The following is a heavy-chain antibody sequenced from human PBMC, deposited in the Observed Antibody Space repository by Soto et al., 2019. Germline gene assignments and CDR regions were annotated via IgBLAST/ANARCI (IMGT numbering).Heavy chain of an antibody. J-gene: IGHJ6*02. CDR2: IYPVDYHT. Sequence: GESLKISCKGSGYSFTSYWIGWVRQIPGKGVEWMGVIYPVDYHTRYIPYFQGQATLSADKSISTASMQWSSLTASAPPMYYCARRRGYYYGMDVSGDGTTVTDS. CDR1: GYSFTSYW. CDR3: ARRRGYYYGMDV. V-gene: IGHV5-51*01.